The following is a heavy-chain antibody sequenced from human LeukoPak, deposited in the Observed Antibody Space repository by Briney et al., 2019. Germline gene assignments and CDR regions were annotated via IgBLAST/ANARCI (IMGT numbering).Heavy chain of an antibody. V-gene: IGHV3-21*01. Sequence: GGSLRLSCAASGFTLSSYSMNWVRQAPGKGLEWVSSISSSSSYIYYADSVKGRFTISRDNAKNSLYLQMNSLRAEDTAVYYCARDSDEGDFDYWGQGTLVTVSS. CDR3: ARDSDEGDFDY. J-gene: IGHJ4*02. CDR1: GFTLSSYS. CDR2: ISSSSSYI. D-gene: IGHD3-16*01.